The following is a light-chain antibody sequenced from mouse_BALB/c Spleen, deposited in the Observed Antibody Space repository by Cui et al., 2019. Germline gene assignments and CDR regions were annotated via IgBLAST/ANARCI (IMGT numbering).Light chain of an antibody. V-gene: IGKV14-111*01. CDR2: RAN. CDR3: LQYKEFPWT. J-gene: IGKJ1*01. Sequence: SPKPLIYRANRLVDGVPSRFSGSGSGPDYSLTISTLEYEDMGMYYCLQYKEFPWTFGGGTKLEIK.